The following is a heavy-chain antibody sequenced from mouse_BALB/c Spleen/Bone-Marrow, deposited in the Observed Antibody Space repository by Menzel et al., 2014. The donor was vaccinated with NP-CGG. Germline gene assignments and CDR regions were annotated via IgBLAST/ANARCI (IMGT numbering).Heavy chain of an antibody. D-gene: IGHD2-3*01. J-gene: IGHJ4*01. CDR1: GYAFTNYW. V-gene: IGHV1-63*01. Sequence: VQLQQSGAELVRPGTSVKISCKASGYAFTNYWLGWVKQRPGHGLEWIGNIYPGGGHIYYNEKFKGKATLTADKSSSTAYMQLSILTSEDSAVYFCARRDYDGYPYALDYWGQGASLTVSS. CDR3: ARRDYDGYPYALDY. CDR2: IYPGGGHI.